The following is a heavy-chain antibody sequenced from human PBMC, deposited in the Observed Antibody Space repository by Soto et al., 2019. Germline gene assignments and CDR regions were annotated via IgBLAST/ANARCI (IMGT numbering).Heavy chain of an antibody. J-gene: IGHJ4*01. D-gene: IGHD3-9*01. CDR3: ARQSDYNISTGYWYYFDY. CDR1: GYSFSSYW. CDR2: IYPGDSDA. Sequence: GESLKSSCKASGYSFSSYWIAWVRQMPGKGLEWMGIIYPGDSDARYSPSFEGQVTISVDTSINTAYLQWSYLKASDSAMYFCARQSDYNISTGYWYYFDYWGHGSLVTVS. V-gene: IGHV5-51*01.